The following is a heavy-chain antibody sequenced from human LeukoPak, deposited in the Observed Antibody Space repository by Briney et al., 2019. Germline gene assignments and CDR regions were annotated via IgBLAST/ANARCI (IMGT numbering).Heavy chain of an antibody. Sequence: ASVKVSCKASGYTFTDYYIHWVRRAPGQGLEWMGWIDPRSGGTRCTQKFQGRVTMTRDTSISTVYLDLSGLTFDDTAVYYCATDNYGALDYWGQGNLVTVSS. J-gene: IGHJ4*02. CDR1: GYTFTDYY. CDR3: ATDNYGALDY. D-gene: IGHD3-16*01. CDR2: IDPRSGGT. V-gene: IGHV1-2*02.